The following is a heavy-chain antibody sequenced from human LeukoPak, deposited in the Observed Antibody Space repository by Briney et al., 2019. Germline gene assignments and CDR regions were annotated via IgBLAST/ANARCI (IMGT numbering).Heavy chain of an antibody. CDR3: AKDLEMATITVGY. CDR1: GFTFSSYG. D-gene: IGHD5-24*01. J-gene: IGHJ4*02. CDR2: ISYDGSNK. Sequence: QPGGSLRLSCAASGFTFSSYGMHWVRQAPGKGLEWVAGISYDGSNKYYADSVKGRFTISRDNSKNTLYLQMNSLRAEDTAVYYCAKDLEMATITVGYWGQGTLVTVSS. V-gene: IGHV3-30*18.